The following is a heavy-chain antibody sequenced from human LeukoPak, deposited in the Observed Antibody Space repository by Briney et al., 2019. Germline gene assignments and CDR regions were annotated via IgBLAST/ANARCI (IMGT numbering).Heavy chain of an antibody. D-gene: IGHD2-2*01. CDR2: ISAYNDNT. CDR3: ARDSRYCSSTSCAEGWFDP. Sequence: ASVKVSCKASGYTFTSYGISWVRQAPGQGLEWLGWISAYNDNTNYAQKLQGRVTMTTDTSTSTAYMELRSLRSDDTAVYYCARDSRYCSSTSCAEGWFDPWGQGTLVTVSS. J-gene: IGHJ5*02. V-gene: IGHV1-18*01. CDR1: GYTFTSYG.